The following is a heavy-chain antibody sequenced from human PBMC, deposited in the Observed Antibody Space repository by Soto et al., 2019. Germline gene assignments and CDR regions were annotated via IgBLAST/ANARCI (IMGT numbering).Heavy chain of an antibody. Sequence: HPGGSLRLSCAASGFTFSSYWMSWVRQAPGKGLEWVANIKQDGSEKYYVDSVKGRFTISRDNAKNSLYLQMNSLRAEDTAEYYCARDRHYYGSGSRKAAFDIWGQGTMVTVSS. CDR2: IKQDGSEK. V-gene: IGHV3-7*01. CDR3: ARDRHYYGSGSRKAAFDI. J-gene: IGHJ3*02. CDR1: GFTFSSYW. D-gene: IGHD3-10*01.